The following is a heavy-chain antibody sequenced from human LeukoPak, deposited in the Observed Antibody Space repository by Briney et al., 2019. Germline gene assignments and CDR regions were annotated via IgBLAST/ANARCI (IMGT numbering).Heavy chain of an antibody. CDR1: GFTFSNYA. CDR3: AKDGGGADSYGLGYYGMDV. D-gene: IGHD5-18*01. Sequence: GGSLRLSCVASGFTFSNYAMSWVRQAPGKGLELVSGIYGSDDKTVYGDAVKGRFTISRDNSKNTLYLQMNSLRAEDTAVYYCAKDGGGADSYGLGYYGMDVWGQGTTVTVSS. J-gene: IGHJ6*02. V-gene: IGHV3-23*01. CDR2: IYGSDDKT.